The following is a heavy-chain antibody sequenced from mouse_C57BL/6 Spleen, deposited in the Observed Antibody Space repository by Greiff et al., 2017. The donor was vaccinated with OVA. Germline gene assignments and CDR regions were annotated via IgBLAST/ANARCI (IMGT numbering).Heavy chain of an antibody. Sequence: QVQLQQPGAELVMPGASVKLSCKASGYTFTSYWMHWVTQRPGQGLEWIGEIDPSDSYTNYNQKFKGKSTLTVDKSSSTAYMQLSSLTSEDSAVYYCASWGRFAYWGQGTLVTVSA. J-gene: IGHJ3*01. CDR2: IDPSDSYT. CDR1: GYTFTSYW. V-gene: IGHV1-69*01. CDR3: ASWGRFAY. D-gene: IGHD4-1*01.